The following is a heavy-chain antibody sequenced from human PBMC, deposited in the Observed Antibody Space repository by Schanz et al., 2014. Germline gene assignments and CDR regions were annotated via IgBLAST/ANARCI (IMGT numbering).Heavy chain of an antibody. CDR2: ISFDGRNT. V-gene: IGHV3-30*18. D-gene: IGHD6-13*01. CDR1: GFTLSGYG. J-gene: IGHJ4*02. Sequence: QVQLVESGGGVVQPGRSLRLSCAASGFTLSGYGLHWVRQAPGKGLEWVGFISFDGRNTGYAHSVKGRFTISRDNSKNTVNLQINSLRAEDTTVYYCAKEKEEVAANGSFFDSWGQGTLVAVSS. CDR3: AKEKEEVAANGSFFDS.